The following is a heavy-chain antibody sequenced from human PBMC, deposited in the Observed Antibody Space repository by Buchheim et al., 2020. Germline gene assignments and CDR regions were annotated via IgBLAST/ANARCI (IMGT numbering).Heavy chain of an antibody. CDR2: ISYDGSNK. V-gene: IGHV3-30*04. J-gene: IGHJ4*02. CDR3: AREESTIGGEPYFDY. CDR1: GFTFSSYA. D-gene: IGHD5/OR15-5a*01. Sequence: QVQLVESGGGVVQPGRSLRLSCAASGFTFSSYAMHWVRQAPGKGLEWVAVISYDGSNKYYADSVKGRFTISRDNSKNTLYLQMNSLRAEDTAVYYCAREESTIGGEPYFDYWGQGTL.